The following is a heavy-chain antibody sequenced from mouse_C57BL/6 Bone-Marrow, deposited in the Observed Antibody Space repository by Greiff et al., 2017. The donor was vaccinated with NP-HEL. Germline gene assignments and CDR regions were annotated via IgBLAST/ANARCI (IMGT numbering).Heavy chain of an antibody. Sequence: VQLQQSGAELVRPGASVKLSCKASGYTFTDYYINWVKQRPGQGLEWIARIYPGSGNTYYNEKFKGKATLTAEKSSSTAYMQLSSLTSEDSAVYFCAREGDGNFYWYFDVWGTGTTVTVSS. J-gene: IGHJ1*03. CDR2: IYPGSGNT. D-gene: IGHD2-1*01. V-gene: IGHV1-76*01. CDR1: GYTFTDYY. CDR3: AREGDGNFYWYFDV.